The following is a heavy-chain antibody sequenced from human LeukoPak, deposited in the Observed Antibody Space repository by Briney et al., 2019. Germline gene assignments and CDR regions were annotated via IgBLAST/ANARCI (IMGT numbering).Heavy chain of an antibody. J-gene: IGHJ3*02. V-gene: IGHV4-59*01. CDR2: IYYSGST. CDR1: GGSIGSYY. CDR3: ARDRPGSYLDAFDI. Sequence: SETLSLTCTVSGGSIGSYYWSWIRQPPGKGLEWIGYIYYSGSTNYNPSLKSRVTISVDTSKNQFSLKLSSVTAADTAVYYCARDRPGSYLDAFDIWGQGTMVTVSS. D-gene: IGHD3-10*01.